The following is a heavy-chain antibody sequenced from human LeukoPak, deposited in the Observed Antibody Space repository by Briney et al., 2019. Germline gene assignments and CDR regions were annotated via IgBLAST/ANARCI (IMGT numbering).Heavy chain of an antibody. D-gene: IGHD5-18*01. V-gene: IGHV4-59*12. CDR2: IYYSGST. Sequence: NSSETLSLTCTVSGGSISSYYWSWIRQPPGKGLEWIGYIYYSGSTNYNPSLKSRVTISVDTSKNQFSLKLSSVTAADTAIYYCAKGAGGFSYYNWFDPWGQGTLVTVSS. CDR3: AKGAGGFSYYNWFDP. J-gene: IGHJ5*02. CDR1: GGSISSYY.